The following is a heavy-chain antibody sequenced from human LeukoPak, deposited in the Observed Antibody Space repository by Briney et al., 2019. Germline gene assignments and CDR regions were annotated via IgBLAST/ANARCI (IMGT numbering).Heavy chain of an antibody. V-gene: IGHV1-69*05. CDR3: ASYSEPPTYDNDAFDI. J-gene: IGHJ3*02. CDR2: IIPIFGTA. CDR1: GGTFSSYA. Sequence: SVKVSCKASGGTFSSYAISWVRQAPGQGLEWMGGIIPIFGTANYAQKFQGRVTITTDESTSTAYMELSSLRSEDTAVYYCASYSEPPTYDNDAFDIWGQGTMVTVSS. D-gene: IGHD5-12*01.